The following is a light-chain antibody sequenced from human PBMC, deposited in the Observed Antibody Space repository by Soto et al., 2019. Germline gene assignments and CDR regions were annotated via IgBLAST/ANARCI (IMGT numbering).Light chain of an antibody. J-gene: IGKJ1*01. V-gene: IGKV3-20*01. Sequence: EIVLTQSPDTLSLSPGERATLSCRASQSVSRTYLAWYQQKPGQAPRLLIYDASKRATGFPDRVSRSGSGTAFTLTISRLEPEDFAVYYCQQYGTSPPTFGQGTKVEI. CDR3: QQYGTSPPT. CDR2: DAS. CDR1: QSVSRTY.